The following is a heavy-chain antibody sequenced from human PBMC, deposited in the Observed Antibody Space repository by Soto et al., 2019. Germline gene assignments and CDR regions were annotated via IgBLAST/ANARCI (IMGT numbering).Heavy chain of an antibody. J-gene: IGHJ4*02. Sequence: ASVKVSCKASGYTFTSYGISWVRQAPGQGLEWMGWISAYNGNTNYAQKLQGRVTMTTDTSTSTAYMELRSLRSDDTAVYYCAREFRFLEWLSPDYWGQGTLVTVSS. V-gene: IGHV1-18*01. D-gene: IGHD3-3*01. CDR1: GYTFTSYG. CDR2: ISAYNGNT. CDR3: AREFRFLEWLSPDY.